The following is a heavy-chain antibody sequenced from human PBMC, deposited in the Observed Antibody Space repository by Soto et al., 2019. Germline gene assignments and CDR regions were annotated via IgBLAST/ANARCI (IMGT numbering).Heavy chain of an antibody. D-gene: IGHD6-13*01. CDR1: GGTFSSYA. V-gene: IGHV1-69*13. CDR2: IIPIFGTA. CDR3: ARDGAGGIAAAGLGT. Sequence: GASVKVSCKASGGTFSSYAISWVRQAPGQGLEWMGGIIPIFGTANYAQKFQGRVTITADESTSTAYMELSSLRSEDTAVYYCARDGAGGIAAAGLGTWGQGTLVTVSS. J-gene: IGHJ5*02.